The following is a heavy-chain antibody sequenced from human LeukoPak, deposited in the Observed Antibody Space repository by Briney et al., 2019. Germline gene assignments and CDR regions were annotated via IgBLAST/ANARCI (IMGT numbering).Heavy chain of an antibody. CDR1: GFTVSRKY. J-gene: IGHJ3*02. D-gene: IGHD5/OR15-5a*01. CDR2: LYTDGKT. Sequence: PGGSLRLSCAASGFTVSRKYMACVRQAPGKGLEWVSTLYTDGKTYYTDSVEGRFTISRDEFQNTLDLQMTFLRAEDTAVYYWAKTRSTNPDDAFDIRGHGTLVTVSS. V-gene: IGHV3-53*01. CDR3: AKTRSTNPDDAFDI.